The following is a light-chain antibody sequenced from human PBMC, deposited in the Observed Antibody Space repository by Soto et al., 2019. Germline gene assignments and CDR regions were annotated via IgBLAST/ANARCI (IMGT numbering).Light chain of an antibody. CDR2: EVS. J-gene: IGLJ1*01. V-gene: IGLV2-8*01. CDR1: SSDVGGYNF. Sequence: QCALTQPPSASGSPGQAVAISCAGTSSDVGGYNFVSWYQQHPGKVPKLMIYEVSKRPSGVPDRFSGSKSGNTASLTVSGLQAEDEADYYCNSYAGSNNLGFVFGTGTKVTVL. CDR3: NSYAGSNNLGFV.